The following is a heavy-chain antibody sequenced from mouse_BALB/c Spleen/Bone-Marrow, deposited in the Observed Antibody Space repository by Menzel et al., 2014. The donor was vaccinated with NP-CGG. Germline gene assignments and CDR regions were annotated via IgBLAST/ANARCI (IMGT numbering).Heavy chain of an antibody. D-gene: IGHD2-3*01. CDR3: ARYDVYYYFDY. Sequence: EVQRVESGGGLVQPGGSLRLSCATSGLTFTDYYMSWVRQPPGKALEWLVFIRNKANGYTAEYSASVKGRFTISRDNSQSILYLQMNTLRAEDSATYYCARYDVYYYFDYWGQGTTLTVSS. CDR1: GLTFTDYY. J-gene: IGHJ2*01. CDR2: IRNKANGYTA. V-gene: IGHV7-3*02.